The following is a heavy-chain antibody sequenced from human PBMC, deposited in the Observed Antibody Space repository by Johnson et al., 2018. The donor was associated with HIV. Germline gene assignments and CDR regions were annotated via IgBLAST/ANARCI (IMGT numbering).Heavy chain of an antibody. D-gene: IGHD2/OR15-2a*01. CDR2: ISNTAISI. Sequence: QVQLVESGGGVVQPGRSLRLSCAASGFTFSDHYMTWIRQAPGKGLEWVSSISNTAISIYYGASVQGRFTISRDNAKHSLYLQMNSLRAEDTAVYYCARRLSPDAFDIWGQGTLVTVSS. CDR3: ARRLSPDAFDI. CDR1: GFTFSDHY. J-gene: IGHJ3*02. V-gene: IGHV3-11*04.